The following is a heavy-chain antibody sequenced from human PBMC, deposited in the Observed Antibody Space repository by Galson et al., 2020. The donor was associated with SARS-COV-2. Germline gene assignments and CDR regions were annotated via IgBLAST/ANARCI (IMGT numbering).Heavy chain of an antibody. J-gene: IGHJ5*02. V-gene: IGHV4-34*01. CDR3: ARTPHGQWLPHGFDP. Sequence: SETLSLTCAVYGGSFSGYYWSWIRQPPGKGLEWIGEINHSGSTNYNPSLKSRVTISVDTSKNQFSLKLSSVTAADTAVYYCARTPHGQWLPHGFDPWGQGTLVTVSS. CDR1: GGSFSGYY. D-gene: IGHD6-19*01. CDR2: INHSGST.